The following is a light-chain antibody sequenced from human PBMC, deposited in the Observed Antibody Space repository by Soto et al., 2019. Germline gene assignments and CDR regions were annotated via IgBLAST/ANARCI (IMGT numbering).Light chain of an antibody. CDR3: NSYTTSSTLV. CDR2: AVT. V-gene: IGLV2-14*02. Sequence: QSALTQPASASGSPGQSITISCTGTRGDVGAYNLVSWYQQHPGKAPKLMIYAVTNRPSGISNRFSGSKSGNTASLTISGVQAEDEADYYCNSYTTSSTLVFGTGTKVTVL. J-gene: IGLJ1*01. CDR1: RGDVGAYNL.